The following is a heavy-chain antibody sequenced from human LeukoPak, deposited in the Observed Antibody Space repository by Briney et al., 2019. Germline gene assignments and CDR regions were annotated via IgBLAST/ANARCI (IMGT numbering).Heavy chain of an antibody. D-gene: IGHD1-7*01. CDR1: GYTFTSYD. CDR3: ARDTITGTIYYYYYYGMDV. J-gene: IGHJ6*02. Sequence: ASVKVSCKASGYTFTSYDINWVRQATGQGLEWMGWMSPNSGNTGYAQKFQGRVTMTRNTSISTAYMELSSLRSEDTAVYYCARDTITGTIYYYYYYGMDVWGQGTTVTVSS. V-gene: IGHV1-8*01. CDR2: MSPNSGNT.